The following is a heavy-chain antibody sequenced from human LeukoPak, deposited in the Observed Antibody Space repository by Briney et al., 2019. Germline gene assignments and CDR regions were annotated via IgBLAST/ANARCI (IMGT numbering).Heavy chain of an antibody. D-gene: IGHD6-13*01. CDR3: ARGIADPYSFDS. Sequence: PSETLSLTCSVSGGSISSYYWSWIRQPAGKGLEWIGRIYTSGTTNYNPSLKSRVTMSVNTSKKQLFLKLRSVTAADTAVYYCARGIADPYSFDSWGQGTLVTVSS. J-gene: IGHJ4*02. CDR2: IYTSGTT. CDR1: GGSISSYY. V-gene: IGHV4-4*07.